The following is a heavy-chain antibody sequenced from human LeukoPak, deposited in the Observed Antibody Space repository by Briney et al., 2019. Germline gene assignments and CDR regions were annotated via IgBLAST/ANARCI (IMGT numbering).Heavy chain of an antibody. D-gene: IGHD3-16*01. V-gene: IGHV3-7*01. CDR2: IKKDGSEK. CDR3: ARDQGWGDY. Sequence: PGGSLRLSCVASGFTFSDYWMSWVRQAPGKGLEWVANIKKDGSEKYYVDSIRGRFTISRDNAKNSLYVQMNNLRAEDTAVYYCARDQGWGDYWGQGTLVTVSS. J-gene: IGHJ4*02. CDR1: GFTFSDYW.